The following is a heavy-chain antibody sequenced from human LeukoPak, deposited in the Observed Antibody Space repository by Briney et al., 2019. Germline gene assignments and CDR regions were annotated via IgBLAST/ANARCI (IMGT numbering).Heavy chain of an antibody. CDR1: GYPLTIYY. V-gene: IGHV1-46*01. CDR3: ARGSGDHRGVFDY. CDR2: INPGGGTT. J-gene: IGHJ4*02. D-gene: IGHD3-3*01. Sequence: ASVKVSCKAFGYPLTIYYLNWLRQAPGKGLEWMGIINPGGGTTSYAQKFQGRVTVTRDTSTTTLYLDLNSLTSEDTAVYYCARGSGDHRGVFDYWGQGTLVTVSS.